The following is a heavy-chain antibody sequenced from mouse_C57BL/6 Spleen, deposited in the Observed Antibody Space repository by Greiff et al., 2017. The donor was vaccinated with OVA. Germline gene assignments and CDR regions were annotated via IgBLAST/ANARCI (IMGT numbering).Heavy chain of an antibody. CDR2: IYPGDGDT. CDR1: GYAFSSYW. D-gene: IGHD2-5*01. V-gene: IGHV1-80*01. CDR3: ARDYSNYAFAY. Sequence: VKLVESGAELVKPGASVKISCKASGYAFSSYWMNWVKQRPGKGLEWIGQIYPGDGDTNYNGKFKGKATLTADKSSSTAYMQLSSLTSEDSAVYFCARDYSNYAFAYWGQGTLVTVSA. J-gene: IGHJ3*01.